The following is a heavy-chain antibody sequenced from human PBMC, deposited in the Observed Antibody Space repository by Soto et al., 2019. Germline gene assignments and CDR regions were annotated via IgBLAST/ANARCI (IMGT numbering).Heavy chain of an antibody. J-gene: IGHJ5*02. CDR3: AKDRCGSTSFYWHHWFDP. D-gene: IGHD2-2*01. CDR1: GFTFSSYA. Sequence: EVQLLESGGGLVQPGGSLRLSCAASGFTFSSYAMSWVRQAPGKGLEWVSAISGSGGSTYYADSVKGRFAISRDNSKNTLYLQMNSLRAEDTAVYYCAKDRCGSTSFYWHHWFDPWGQGTLVTVSS. V-gene: IGHV3-23*01. CDR2: ISGSGGST.